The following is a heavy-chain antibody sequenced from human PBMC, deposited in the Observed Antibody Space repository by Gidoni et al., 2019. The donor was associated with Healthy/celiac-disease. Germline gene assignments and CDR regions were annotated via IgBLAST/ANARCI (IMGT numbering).Heavy chain of an antibody. V-gene: IGHV4-59*01. D-gene: IGHD3-3*01. Sequence: QVQLQASGPGLVKPSETLSLTCTVSGGSISSYYRSWIRQPPGKGMEWIGYIYYSGSTNYNPSLKSRVTISVDTSKNQFSLKLSSVTAADTAVYYCARFLRSRMDVWGQGTTVTVSS. CDR3: ARFLRSRMDV. CDR2: IYYSGST. J-gene: IGHJ6*02. CDR1: GGSISSYY.